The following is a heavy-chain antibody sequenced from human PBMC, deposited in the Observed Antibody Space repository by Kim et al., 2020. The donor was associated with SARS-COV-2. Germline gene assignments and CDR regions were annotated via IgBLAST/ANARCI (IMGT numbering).Heavy chain of an antibody. CDR1: GFTFSSYA. J-gene: IGHJ6*02. CDR2: ISYDGSNK. V-gene: IGHV3-30*04. D-gene: IGHD2-15*01. Sequence: GGSLRLSCAASGFTFSSYAMHWVRQAPGKGLEWVAVISYDGSNKYYADSVKGRFTISRDNSKNTLYLQMNSLRAEDTAVYYCARASGDIVVVVAATEPYYYGMDVWGQGTTVTVSS. CDR3: ARASGDIVVVVAATEPYYYGMDV.